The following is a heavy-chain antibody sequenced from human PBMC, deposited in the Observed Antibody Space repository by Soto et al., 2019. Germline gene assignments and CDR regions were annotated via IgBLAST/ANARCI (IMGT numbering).Heavy chain of an antibody. CDR3: AKDGKAVAGTGRGYYYYGMDV. D-gene: IGHD6-19*01. V-gene: IGHV3-23*01. CDR1: GFTFSSYA. CDR2: ISGSGGST. Sequence: PGGSLRLSCAASGFTFSSYAMSWVRQAPGKGLEWVSAISGSGGSTYYADSVKGRFTISRDNSKNTLYLQMNSLRAEDTAVYYCAKDGKAVAGTGRGYYYYGMDVWGQGTTVTVSS. J-gene: IGHJ6*02.